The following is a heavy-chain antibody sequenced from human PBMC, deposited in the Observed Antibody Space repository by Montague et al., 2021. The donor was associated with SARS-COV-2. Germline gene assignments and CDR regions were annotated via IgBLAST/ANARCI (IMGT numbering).Heavy chain of an antibody. J-gene: IGHJ4*02. CDR3: ARVRTEQWLAPSFDY. Sequence: PALVKPTQTLTLTCTFSGFSLRTSGMCVSWIRQPPGKALEWLALIDWDDDKYYSTSLETRLNISKYTSKNQVVLTMTNMDPVDTATYYCARVRTEQWLAPSFDYWGQGTLVTVSS. CDR1: GFSLRTSGMC. CDR2: IDWDDDK. D-gene: IGHD6-19*01. V-gene: IGHV2-70*01.